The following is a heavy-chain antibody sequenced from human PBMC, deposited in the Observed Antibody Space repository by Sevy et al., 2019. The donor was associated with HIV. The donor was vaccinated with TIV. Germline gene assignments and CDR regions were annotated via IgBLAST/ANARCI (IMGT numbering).Heavy chain of an antibody. J-gene: IGHJ4*02. CDR1: GASISSTGYY. CDR2: IRYSGST. Sequence: SETLSLTCTVSGASISSTGYYWGWIRQPPGKGLEWIASIRYSGSTFYNLSLKSRVTISADTSKNQFSLKLNSVTAADTAIYYCAGPFLTYNCGWTYFDFWGQGTVVTVSS. CDR3: AGPFLTYNCGWTYFDF. D-gene: IGHD6-19*01. V-gene: IGHV4-39*01.